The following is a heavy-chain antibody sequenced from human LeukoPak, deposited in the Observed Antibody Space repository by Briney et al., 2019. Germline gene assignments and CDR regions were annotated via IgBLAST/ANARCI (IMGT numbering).Heavy chain of an antibody. CDR3: ARVAAARMVDY. CDR1: GNTFTSYY. D-gene: IGHD6-6*01. Sequence: ASVKVSCKASGNTFTSYYMHWVRQAPGQGLEWMGIINPSGGSTSYAQKFQGRVTMTRDTSTSTVYMELSSLRSEDTAVYYCARVAAARMVDYWGQGTLVTVSS. CDR2: INPSGGST. J-gene: IGHJ4*02. V-gene: IGHV1-46*01.